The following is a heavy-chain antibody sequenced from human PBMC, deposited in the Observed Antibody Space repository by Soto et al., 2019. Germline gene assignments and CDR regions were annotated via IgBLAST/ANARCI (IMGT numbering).Heavy chain of an antibody. D-gene: IGHD3-16*01. Sequence: QMQLVQDGPEVKMPGASVKVSCKASGYSFASYYMHWVRQAPGQGLEWMGLINPGGTSTNYAQKFQGRVTMTRDTSTSTVNMALSSLRSEDTAVYYCASASFTFGAIIPSEHWGQGTLVTVSS. CDR1: GYSFASYY. CDR2: INPGGTST. J-gene: IGHJ4*02. CDR3: ASASFTFGAIIPSEH. V-gene: IGHV1-46*03.